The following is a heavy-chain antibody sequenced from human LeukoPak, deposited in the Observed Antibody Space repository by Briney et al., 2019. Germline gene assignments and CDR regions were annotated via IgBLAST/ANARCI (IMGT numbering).Heavy chain of an antibody. CDR3: ARGGRITMITY. V-gene: IGHV4-59*01. CDR1: GGSISSYY. D-gene: IGHD3-22*01. Sequence: SETLSLTCTVSGGSISSYYWNWIRQPPGKGLEWIGYIYYSGSTNSSGSTNYNPSLKSRATILVDTSMNQFSLKLTSVTAADTAVYYCARGGRITMITYWGQGTLVTVSS. J-gene: IGHJ4*02. CDR2: IYYSGSTNSSGST.